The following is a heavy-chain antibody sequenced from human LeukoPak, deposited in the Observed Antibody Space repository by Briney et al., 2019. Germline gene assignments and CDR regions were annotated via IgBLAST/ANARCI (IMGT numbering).Heavy chain of an antibody. Sequence: SETLSLTCAVYGGSFSGYHWSWIRQPPGKGLEWIGEINHSEGTNYNPSLKSRVTISVDTSKNQFSLKLTSVTAADTAVYYCARGDGDYGWFDPWGQGTLVTVSS. J-gene: IGHJ5*02. D-gene: IGHD4-17*01. CDR2: INHSEGT. CDR3: ARGDGDYGWFDP. CDR1: GGSFSGYH. V-gene: IGHV4-34*01.